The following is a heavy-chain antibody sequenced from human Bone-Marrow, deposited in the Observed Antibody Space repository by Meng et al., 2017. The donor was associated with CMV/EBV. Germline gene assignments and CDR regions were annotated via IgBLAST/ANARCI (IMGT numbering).Heavy chain of an antibody. J-gene: IGHJ5*02. Sequence: SETLSLTCTVSGGPITTHYWSWIRQPPGKGLQWIGYIYHSGTTSYHPSLRSRVTISLDRSKNQFSLKLSSLTAADTAVYYCAREDQYWFDPWGQGTRVTGSS. CDR2: IYHSGTT. V-gene: IGHV4-59*11. CDR3: AREDQYWFDP. D-gene: IGHD4-11*01. CDR1: GGPITTHY.